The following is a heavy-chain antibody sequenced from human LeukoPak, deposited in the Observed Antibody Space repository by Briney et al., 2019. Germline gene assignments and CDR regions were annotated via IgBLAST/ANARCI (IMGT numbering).Heavy chain of an antibody. CDR1: GFSFSSYA. V-gene: IGHV3-23*01. D-gene: IGHD6-13*01. Sequence: GGSLRLSCAASGFSFSSYAMSWVRQAPRRGLEWVSAISGSGGNTYYADSVRGRFTISRDNSKNTLYLQMNSLRAEDTAIYYCAKVSWANYFDYWGQGTLVTVSS. CDR2: ISGSGGNT. CDR3: AKVSWANYFDY. J-gene: IGHJ4*02.